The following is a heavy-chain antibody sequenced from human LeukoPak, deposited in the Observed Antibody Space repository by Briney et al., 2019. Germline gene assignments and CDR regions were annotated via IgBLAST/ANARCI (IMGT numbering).Heavy chain of an antibody. CDR1: GFTFSDYY. CDR3: ARVRGSSSARWFDP. CDR2: ISSSSSYT. V-gene: IGHV3-11*06. J-gene: IGHJ5*02. Sequence: GGSLRLSCAASGFTFSDYYTSWIRQAPGKGLERVSYISSSSSYTNYADSVKGRFTISRDNAKNSLYLQMNSLRAEDTAVYYCARVRGSSSARWFDPWGQGTLVTVSS. D-gene: IGHD6-13*01.